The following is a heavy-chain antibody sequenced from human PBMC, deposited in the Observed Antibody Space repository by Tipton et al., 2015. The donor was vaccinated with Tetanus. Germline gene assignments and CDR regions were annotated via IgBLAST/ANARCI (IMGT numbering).Heavy chain of an antibody. V-gene: IGHV3-9*01. Sequence: SLRLSCAASGFTFDDYAMHWVRQAPGKGLERVSGISWNSGSIGYADSVKGRFTISRDNAKNSLYLQMNSLRAEDTALYYCAKVGVDTMVRGVIIPFNFDYWGQGTLVTVTS. CDR3: AKVGVDTMVRGVIIPFNFDY. D-gene: IGHD3-10*01. CDR2: ISWNSGSI. CDR1: GFTFDDYA. J-gene: IGHJ4*02.